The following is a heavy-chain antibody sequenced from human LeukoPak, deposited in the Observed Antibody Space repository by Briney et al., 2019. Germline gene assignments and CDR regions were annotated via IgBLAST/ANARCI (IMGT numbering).Heavy chain of an antibody. CDR2: ISAYNGNT. CDR3: ARGGPYYDILTGYYQRAFDI. J-gene: IGHJ3*02. V-gene: IGHV1-18*01. D-gene: IGHD3-9*01. CDR1: SYTFTSYG. Sequence: ASVKVSCKASSYTFTSYGIRWLRQAPGQGLEWMGWISAYNGNTNYAQKLQGRVTTTTDTSTSTAYMELRSLRSDDTAVYYCARGGPYYDILTGYYQRAFDIWGQGTMVTVSS.